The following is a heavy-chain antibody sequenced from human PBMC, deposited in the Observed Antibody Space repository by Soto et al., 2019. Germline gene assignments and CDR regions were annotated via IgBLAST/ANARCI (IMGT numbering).Heavy chain of an antibody. V-gene: IGHV3-23*01. CDR3: AKGGFWVHYGMDV. CDR2: IDRSGEIA. J-gene: IGHJ6*02. Sequence: EVQLSESGGGLVQFGGSLRLSCAASGSSFSAYAINWVRQAPGKGLEWVSAIDRSGEIAYYADSVKGRFTISRDNAKNILYLQMNSLRAEDTAVYYCAKGGFWVHYGMDVWGPGTTVTVSS. D-gene: IGHD3-16*01. CDR1: GSSFSAYA.